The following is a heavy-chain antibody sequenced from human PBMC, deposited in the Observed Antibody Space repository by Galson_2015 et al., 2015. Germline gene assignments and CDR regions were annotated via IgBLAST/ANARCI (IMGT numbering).Heavy chain of an antibody. CDR3: AKDIGVYANRGAFDI. Sequence: SLRLSCAASGFTFDGYAMHWVRQAPGKGLEWVSGISWNSGSIGYADSVKGRFTISRDNAKNSLYLQMNSLRAEDTALYYCAKDIGVYANRGAFDIWGQGTMVTVSS. J-gene: IGHJ3*02. D-gene: IGHD2-8*01. CDR1: GFTFDGYA. V-gene: IGHV3-9*01. CDR2: ISWNSGSI.